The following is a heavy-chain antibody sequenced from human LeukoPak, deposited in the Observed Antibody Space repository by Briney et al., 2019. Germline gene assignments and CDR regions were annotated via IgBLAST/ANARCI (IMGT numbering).Heavy chain of an antibody. V-gene: IGHV4-39*07. J-gene: IGHJ5*02. CDR2: IYYSGST. Sequence: SGTLSLTCTASGGSISSSSYYWGWIRQPPGKGLEWIGSIYYSGSTYYNPSLKSRVTISVDTSKNQFSLKMRSATAADTAVYYCVRDRAGWFDPWGQGTLVTVSS. CDR3: VRDRAGWFDP. CDR1: GGSISSSSYY. D-gene: IGHD3-10*01.